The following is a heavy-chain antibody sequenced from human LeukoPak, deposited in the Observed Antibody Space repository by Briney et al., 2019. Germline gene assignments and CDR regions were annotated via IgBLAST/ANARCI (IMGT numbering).Heavy chain of an antibody. D-gene: IGHD5-24*01. CDR3: ARDTISAAGAFDI. Sequence: QPGGSLRLSWAASGFTFSRHWMSWVRQAPGKGLEWVANIKYGGSEQYYVDSVKGRFTIPRDDAENSLHLQMNSLRAEDTAVYYCARDTISAAGAFDIWGQGTMVTVSS. J-gene: IGHJ3*02. V-gene: IGHV3-7*01. CDR2: IKYGGSEQ. CDR1: GFTFSRHW.